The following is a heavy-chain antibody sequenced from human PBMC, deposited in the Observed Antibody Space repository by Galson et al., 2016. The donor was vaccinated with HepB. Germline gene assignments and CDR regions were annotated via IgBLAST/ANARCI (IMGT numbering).Heavy chain of an antibody. V-gene: IGHV3-11*01. Sequence: SLRLSCAASGFSFSDSYMNWIRQAPRKGLEWVSYISSSGSTIYYADSVKGRFTISRENARNSLYLQMNSLRAEDTAVYFCARGHQLLWNDLDVWGQGTTVTVSS. CDR3: ARGHQLLWNDLDV. CDR2: ISSSGSTI. J-gene: IGHJ6*02. CDR1: GFSFSDSY. D-gene: IGHD3-10*01.